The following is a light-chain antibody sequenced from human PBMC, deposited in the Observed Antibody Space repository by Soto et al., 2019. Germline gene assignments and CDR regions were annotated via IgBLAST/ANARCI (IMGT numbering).Light chain of an antibody. CDR2: DVT. V-gene: IGLV2-11*01. Sequence: QSALTQPRSVSGSPGESVTISCTGSSSDVGSYNYVSWYQQYPGKAPKVMIYDVTERPSEVPDRFSGSKSGNTAYLTISGLQVEDEAEYFCFSFTTTSTHVFGTGTKLTVL. J-gene: IGLJ1*01. CDR3: FSFTTTSTHV. CDR1: SSDVGSYNY.